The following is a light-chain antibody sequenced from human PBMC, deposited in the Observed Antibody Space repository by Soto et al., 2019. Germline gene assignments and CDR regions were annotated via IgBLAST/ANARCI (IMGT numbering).Light chain of an antibody. J-gene: IGKJ3*01. CDR2: GTS. V-gene: IGKV3-20*01. CDR1: QSVSSKY. CDR3: QQYGSSPPFT. Sequence: DIVLTQSPGTLSLSPGERATLSCRASQSVSSKYLAWYQQKPGQAPRVLIYGTSIRASGVPERFSGGGSGTDFTLTITRLEPEDFAVYYCQQYGSSPPFTFGPGTKLDTK.